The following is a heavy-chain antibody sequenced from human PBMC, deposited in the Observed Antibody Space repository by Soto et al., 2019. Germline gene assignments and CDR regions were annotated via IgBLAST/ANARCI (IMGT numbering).Heavy chain of an antibody. D-gene: IGHD1-1*01. V-gene: IGHV3-30*18. CDR2: ISYDGRNK. Sequence: QVQLQESGGGVVQPGRSLRLSCTASGFTFSSYGMHWVRQAPGKGLEWVAVISYDGRNKFYADSVKGRFTISRDNSKNTLDLQMNSLRGEDSALYYCAKDRHDWNRIRYFDYWGQGTLVTVSA. CDR3: AKDRHDWNRIRYFDY. CDR1: GFTFSSYG. J-gene: IGHJ4*02.